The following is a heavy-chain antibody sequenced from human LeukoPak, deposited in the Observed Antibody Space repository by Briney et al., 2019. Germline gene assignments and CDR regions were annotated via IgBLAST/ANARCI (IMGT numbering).Heavy chain of an antibody. D-gene: IGHD4-17*01. Sequence: ASVTVTFKSSGYTFTIYGISWVRQAPGQGQEWMGRISAYNGNTNYAHKFQGRVTMTTDTSTSTAYMELRSLRSDDTAVYYCARSTVTTFGVDWFDPLGQRTVVTDSS. J-gene: IGHJ5*02. CDR3: ARSTVTTFGVDWFDP. CDR2: ISAYNGNT. V-gene: IGHV1-18*01. CDR1: GYTFTIYG.